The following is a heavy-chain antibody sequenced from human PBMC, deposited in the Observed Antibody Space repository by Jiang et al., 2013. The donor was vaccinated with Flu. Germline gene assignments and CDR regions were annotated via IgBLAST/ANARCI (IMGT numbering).Heavy chain of an antibody. V-gene: IGHV1-46*01. Sequence: GAEVKKPGASVKVSCKASGYTFTSYYMHWVRQAPGQGLEWMGIINPSGGSTSYAQKFQGRVTMTRDTSTSTVYMELSSLRSEDTAVYYCAREPYSGYDSGAYYYYGMDVWGQGT. CDR3: AREPYSGYDSGAYYYYGMDV. CDR1: GYTFTSYY. CDR2: INPSGGST. D-gene: IGHD5-12*01. J-gene: IGHJ6*02.